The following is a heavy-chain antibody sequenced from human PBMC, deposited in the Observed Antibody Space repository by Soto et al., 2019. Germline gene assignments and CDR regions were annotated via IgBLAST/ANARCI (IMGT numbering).Heavy chain of an antibody. CDR3: ARDREYYESSGLYFDY. D-gene: IGHD3-22*01. CDR1: GGSISDYY. CDR2: TYYGWNT. J-gene: IGHJ4*02. V-gene: IGHV4-59*01. Sequence: SETLSLTCSVSGGSISDYYWSWIRQPPGKGLEWIGYTYYGWNTNYNPSLKSRVTISVDTSKNQFSLKLISVTAADTAVYYCARDREYYESSGLYFDYWGQGTLVTVSS.